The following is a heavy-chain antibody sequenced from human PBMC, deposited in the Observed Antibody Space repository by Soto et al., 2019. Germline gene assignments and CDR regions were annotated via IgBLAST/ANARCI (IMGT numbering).Heavy chain of an antibody. J-gene: IGHJ6*02. V-gene: IGHV3-53*01. CDR1: GFTVSSNY. CDR3: ASSHYYYYYGMDV. Sequence: GGSLRLSCAAYGFTVSSNYMSWVRQAPGKGLEWVSVIYSGGSTYYADSVKGRFTISRDNSKNTLYLQMNSLRAEDTAVYYCASSHYYYYYGMDVWGQGTTVTVSS. CDR2: IYSGGST.